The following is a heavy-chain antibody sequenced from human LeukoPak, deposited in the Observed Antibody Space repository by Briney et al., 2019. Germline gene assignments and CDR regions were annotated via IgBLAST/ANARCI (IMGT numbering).Heavy chain of an antibody. V-gene: IGHV3-53*01. J-gene: IGHJ4*02. Sequence: PGGSLRLSCAASGFTVSSNYMSWVRQAPGKGLEWVSVIYSGGSTYYADSVKGRFTISRDDANNSLYLQMNSLRVEDTAVYYCARSPYDYGDYGLDYWGQGTLVTVSS. CDR2: IYSGGST. D-gene: IGHD4-17*01. CDR1: GFTVSSNY. CDR3: ARSPYDYGDYGLDY.